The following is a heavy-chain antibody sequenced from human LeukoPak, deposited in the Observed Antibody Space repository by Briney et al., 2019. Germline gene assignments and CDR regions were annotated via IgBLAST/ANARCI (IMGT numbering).Heavy chain of an antibody. Sequence: SETLSLTCAVSGGSISSSNWWSWVRRPPGKGLEWIGEISHSGSTNYNPSLKSRVTMSVDTSKNQFSLKLSSVTAADTAVYYCARDGTDYGGFYYYMDVWGKGTTVTISS. CDR3: ARDGTDYGGFYYYMDV. V-gene: IGHV4-4*02. CDR1: GGSISSSNW. CDR2: ISHSGST. J-gene: IGHJ6*03. D-gene: IGHD4-17*01.